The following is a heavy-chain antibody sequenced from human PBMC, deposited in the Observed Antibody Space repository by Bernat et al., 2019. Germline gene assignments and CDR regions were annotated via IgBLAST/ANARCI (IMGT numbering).Heavy chain of an antibody. Sequence: EVQLLDSGGGLVQPGGSLRLSCAASGFTFSSYAMSWVRQAPGKGLEWVSAISGSGGSTYYAESVKGRFTISRDNSKNTLYLQMSSLRAEDTAIYYCAKSSALLVPVWFDPWGQGTLVTVSS. J-gene: IGHJ5*02. V-gene: IGHV3-23*01. D-gene: IGHD2-21*02. CDR2: ISGSGGST. CDR1: GFTFSSYA. CDR3: AKSSALLVPVWFDP.